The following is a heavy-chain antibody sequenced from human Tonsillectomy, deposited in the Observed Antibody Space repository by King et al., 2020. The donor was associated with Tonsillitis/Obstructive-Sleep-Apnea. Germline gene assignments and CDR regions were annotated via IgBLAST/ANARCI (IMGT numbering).Heavy chain of an antibody. Sequence: VQLVESGGGLVQPGGSLRLSCAASGFTFINYDMTWVRQAPGKGLEWLSYISSSGSTIYYADSVKGRFTISRDNAKNSLYLQMNSLRAEDTAVYYCAREVEEWLLSTVFYYYMDVWGKGTTVTVSS. CDR2: ISSSGSTI. V-gene: IGHV3-48*03. CDR1: GFTFINYD. J-gene: IGHJ6*03. D-gene: IGHD3-3*01. CDR3: AREVEEWLLSTVFYYYMDV.